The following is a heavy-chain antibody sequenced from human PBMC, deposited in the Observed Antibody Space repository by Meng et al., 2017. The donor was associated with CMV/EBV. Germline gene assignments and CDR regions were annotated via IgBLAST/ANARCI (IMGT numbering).Heavy chain of an antibody. J-gene: IGHJ4*02. CDR2: IIAYNGNT. CDR3: ARDYSPRITMIVVAHLGY. D-gene: IGHD3-22*01. Sequence: VSVKVSCKASGYTFTSYGISWVRQAPAQGLQWMGWIIAYNGNTNYAQKLQGRVTMTTDTSTSTAYMELRSLRSDDTAVYYCARDYSPRITMIVVAHLGYWGQGTLVTVSS. V-gene: IGHV1-18*01. CDR1: GYTFTSYG.